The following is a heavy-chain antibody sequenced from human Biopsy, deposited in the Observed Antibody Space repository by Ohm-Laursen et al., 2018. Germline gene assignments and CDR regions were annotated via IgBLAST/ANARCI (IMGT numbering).Heavy chain of an antibody. Sequence: SLRLPCAASGFTFSSYGMHWVRQAPGKGLEWVAAIWYDGSNKNYADSVKGRFTISRDNSKNTLYLQMNSLRGEDTAVYYCAKCMTGGSNYYFHHCGQGTLVTVSS. CDR1: GFTFSSYG. V-gene: IGHV3-33*06. CDR3: AKCMTGGSNYYFHH. D-gene: IGHD2-8*01. J-gene: IGHJ4*02. CDR2: IWYDGSNK.